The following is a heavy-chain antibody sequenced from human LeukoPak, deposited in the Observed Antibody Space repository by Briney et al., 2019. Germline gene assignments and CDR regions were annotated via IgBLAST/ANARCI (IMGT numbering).Heavy chain of an antibody. J-gene: IGHJ4*02. Sequence: PSETLSLTCTVSGGSISSSSYYWGWIRQPPGKGLEWIGSIYYSGSTYYNPSLKSRVTISVDTSKNQLSLKLSSVTAADTAVYYCARVNSGSYYRSGFDYWGQGTLVTVSS. D-gene: IGHD1-26*01. CDR3: ARVNSGSYYRSGFDY. CDR1: GGSISSSSYY. CDR2: IYYSGST. V-gene: IGHV4-39*07.